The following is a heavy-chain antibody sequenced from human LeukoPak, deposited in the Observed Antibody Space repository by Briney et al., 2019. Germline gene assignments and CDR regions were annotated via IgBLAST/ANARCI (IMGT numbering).Heavy chain of an antibody. V-gene: IGHV3-23*01. CDR3: AKDSSVVVPAAIPY. D-gene: IGHD2-2*01. J-gene: IGHJ4*02. Sequence: AGGSLRLSCAASGFTFSSYAMSWVRQAPGKGLEWVSAISGSGGSTYYADSVKGRFAISRDNFKNTLYLQMNSLRAEDTAVYYCAKDSSVVVPAAIPYWGQGTLVTVSS. CDR1: GFTFSSYA. CDR2: ISGSGGST.